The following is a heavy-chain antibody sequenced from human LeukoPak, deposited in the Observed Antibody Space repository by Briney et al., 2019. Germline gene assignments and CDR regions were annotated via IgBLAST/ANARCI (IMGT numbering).Heavy chain of an antibody. Sequence: ASVKVSCKVSGYTLTELSMHWVRQAPGKGLEWMGGFDPEDGETIYAQEFQGRVTMTEDTSTDTAYMELSSLRSEDTAVYYCATISYSYGYRLKWLGYWGQGTLVTVSS. V-gene: IGHV1-24*01. CDR2: FDPEDGET. CDR3: ATISYSYGYRLKWLGY. D-gene: IGHD5-18*01. CDR1: GYTLTELS. J-gene: IGHJ4*02.